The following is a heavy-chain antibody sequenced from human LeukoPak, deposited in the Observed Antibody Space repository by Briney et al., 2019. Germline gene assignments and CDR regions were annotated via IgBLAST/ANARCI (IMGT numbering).Heavy chain of an antibody. CDR3: ESDKGGLGYCSGGSCYYWFDP. CDR2: IIPIFGTA. D-gene: IGHD2-15*01. CDR1: GGTFSSYA. Sequence: SVKVSCKASGGTFSSYAISWVRQAPGQGLEWMGGIIPIFGTANYAQKFQGRVTITTDESTSTAYMELSSLRSEDTAVDRCESDKGGLGYCSGGSCYYWFDPWGQGTLVTVSS. V-gene: IGHV1-69*05. J-gene: IGHJ5*02.